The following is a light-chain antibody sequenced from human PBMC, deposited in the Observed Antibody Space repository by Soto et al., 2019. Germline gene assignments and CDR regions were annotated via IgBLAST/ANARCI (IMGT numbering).Light chain of an antibody. V-gene: IGKV3-20*01. Sequence: ENVLTQSPGTLSLSPGERATLSCRASQSLSSSYLAWYQQKPGQAPRLLIYGASSRATGIPDRFSGSGSGTDFTLTISRLEPEDFAVYYCQQYNDWPRTFGQGTKVDNK. J-gene: IGKJ1*01. CDR3: QQYNDWPRT. CDR1: QSLSSSY. CDR2: GAS.